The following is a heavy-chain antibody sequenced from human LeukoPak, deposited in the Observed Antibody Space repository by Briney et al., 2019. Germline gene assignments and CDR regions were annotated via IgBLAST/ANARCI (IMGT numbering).Heavy chain of an antibody. CDR3: ARDGLAAAGIFDY. V-gene: IGHV3-7*03. CDR1: GFTFSSYW. CDR2: IKQDGSEK. J-gene: IGHJ4*02. D-gene: IGHD6-13*01. Sequence: GGSLRLSCAASGFTFSSYWMSLGRPAPGKGPEWVANIKQDGSEKYYVDSVKGRFTISRDNAKNSLYLQMNSLRAEDTAVYYCARDGLAAAGIFDYWGQGTLVTVSS.